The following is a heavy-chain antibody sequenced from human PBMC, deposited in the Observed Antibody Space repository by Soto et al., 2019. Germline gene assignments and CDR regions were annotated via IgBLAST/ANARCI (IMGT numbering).Heavy chain of an antibody. J-gene: IGHJ4*02. D-gene: IGHD5-18*01. CDR2: IYYSGST. V-gene: IGHV4-31*03. CDR3: ARVGYILSSYYFDY. CDR1: GGSISSCGYY. Sequence: SETLSLTCTVSGGSISSCGYYWSWIRQHPGKGLEWIGYIYYSGSTYYNPSLKSRVTISVDTSKNQFSLKLSSVTAADTAVYYCARVGYILSSYYFDYWGQGTLVTVSS.